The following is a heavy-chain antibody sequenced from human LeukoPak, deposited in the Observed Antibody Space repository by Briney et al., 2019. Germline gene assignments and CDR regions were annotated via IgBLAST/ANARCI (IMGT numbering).Heavy chain of an antibody. J-gene: IGHJ4*02. CDR2: IYYSGST. Sequence: SETLSLTCTVSGGSISSYYWSWIRQPPGKGLEWIGYIYYSGSTNYNPSLKSRVTISVDTSKNQFSLKLSSLTAADTAVYYCARVKKGYYYDSSGYCYFDYWGQGTLVTVSS. CDR1: GGSISSYY. V-gene: IGHV4-59*01. CDR3: ARVKKGYYYDSSGYCYFDY. D-gene: IGHD3-22*01.